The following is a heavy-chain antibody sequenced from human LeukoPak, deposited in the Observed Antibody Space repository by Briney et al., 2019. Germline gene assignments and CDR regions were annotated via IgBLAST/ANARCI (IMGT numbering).Heavy chain of an antibody. Sequence: GGSLRLSCAASGFTFSSYGMHWVRQAPGKGLEWVAVIWYDGSNEYYADSVKGRFTISRDNSKNTLYLQMNSLRAEDTAVYYCARSGGYSGYDFQYYFDYWGQGTLVTVSS. D-gene: IGHD5-12*01. V-gene: IGHV3-33*01. CDR1: GFTFSSYG. CDR3: ARSGGYSGYDFQYYFDY. CDR2: IWYDGSNE. J-gene: IGHJ4*02.